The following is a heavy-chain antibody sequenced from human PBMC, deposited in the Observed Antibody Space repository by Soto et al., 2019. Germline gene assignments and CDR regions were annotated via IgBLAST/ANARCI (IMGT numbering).Heavy chain of an antibody. CDR1: GRSMSGYY. D-gene: IGHD3-9*01. V-gene: IGHV4-4*07. Sequence: SETLSLTCTVSGRSMSGYYLSWIRQPAGERLEWIGRIYTSGTTDFNPSLKGRVTMSVDTSKNQFSLKLTSVTAADTALYYCAREDYYDTGYYVVWGQGTQVTVYS. CDR2: IYTSGTT. CDR3: AREDYYDTGYYVV. J-gene: IGHJ4*02.